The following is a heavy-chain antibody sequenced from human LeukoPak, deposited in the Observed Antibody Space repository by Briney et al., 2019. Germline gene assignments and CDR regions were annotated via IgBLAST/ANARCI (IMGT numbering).Heavy chain of an antibody. CDR2: IYYSGST. CDR1: GGSISSGDYY. J-gene: IGHJ4*02. CDR3: AREGVGATLPDY. Sequence: SETLSLTCTVSGGSISSGDYYWSWIRQPPGKGLEWIGYIYYSGSTYYNPSLKSRVTISVDTSKNQFSLKPSSVTAADTAVYYCAREGVGATLPDYWGQGTLVTVSS. D-gene: IGHD1-26*01. V-gene: IGHV4-30-4*08.